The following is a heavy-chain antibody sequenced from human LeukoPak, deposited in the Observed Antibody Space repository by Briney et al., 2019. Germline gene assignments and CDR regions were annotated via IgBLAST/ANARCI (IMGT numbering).Heavy chain of an antibody. J-gene: IGHJ4*02. CDR1: GGSFSGYY. CDR2: INHSGST. D-gene: IGHD6-13*01. CDR3: ATRSSWYEPRSFDY. V-gene: IGHV4-34*01. Sequence: PSETLSLTCAVYGGSFSGYYWGWIRQPPGKGLEWIGEINHSGSTNYNPSLKSRVTISVDTSKNQFSLKLSSVTAADTAVYYCATRSSWYEPRSFDYWGQGTLVTVSS.